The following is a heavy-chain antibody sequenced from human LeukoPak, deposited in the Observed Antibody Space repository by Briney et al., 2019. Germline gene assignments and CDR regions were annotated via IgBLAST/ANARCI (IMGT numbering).Heavy chain of an antibody. D-gene: IGHD3-16*01. CDR2: ISSSTSYI. V-gene: IGHV3-21*04. CDR1: GFIFSTYS. J-gene: IGHJ3*02. CDR3: ARDQGLGDYAKDAFDI. Sequence: PGGSLRLSCAASGFIFSTYSMNWVRQAPGKGLEWVSSISSSTSYIYYADSVKGRFTISRDNAKNSLYLQMNSLRPEDTAVYYCARDQGLGDYAKDAFDIWGQGTMVTVSS.